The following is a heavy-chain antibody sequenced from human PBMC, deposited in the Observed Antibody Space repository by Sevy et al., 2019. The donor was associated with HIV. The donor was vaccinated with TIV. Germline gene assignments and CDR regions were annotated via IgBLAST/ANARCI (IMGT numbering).Heavy chain of an antibody. J-gene: IGHJ6*03. CDR3: ARDLSVAVVDIEYYYYYYMDV. CDR1: GGSISSYY. D-gene: IGHD6-19*01. CDR2: IYTSGST. Sequence: SETLSLTCTVSGGSISSYYWSWIRQPAGKGLEWIGRIYTSGSTNYSPSLKSQVTMSVDTSKNQFSLKLSSVTAADTAVYYCARDLSVAVVDIEYYYYYYMDVWGKGTTVTVSS. V-gene: IGHV4-4*07.